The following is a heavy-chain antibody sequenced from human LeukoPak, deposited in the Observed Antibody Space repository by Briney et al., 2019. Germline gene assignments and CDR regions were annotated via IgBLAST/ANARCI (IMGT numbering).Heavy chain of an antibody. CDR1: GGSISSSSYY. D-gene: IGHD1-26*01. J-gene: IGHJ4*02. V-gene: IGHV4-39*01. CDR3: CLLVGAKDKGPRIFDY. Sequence: SETLSLTYTVSGGSISSSSYYWGWIRQPPGKGLEWIGSIYYSGGTYYNPSLKSRVTISVDTSKNQFSLKLSSVTAADTAVYYCCLLVGAKDKGPRIFDYWGQGTLVTVSS. CDR2: IYYSGGT.